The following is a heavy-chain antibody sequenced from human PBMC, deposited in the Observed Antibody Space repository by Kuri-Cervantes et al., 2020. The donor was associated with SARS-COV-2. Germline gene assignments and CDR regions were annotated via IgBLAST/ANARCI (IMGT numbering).Heavy chain of an antibody. CDR2: IIPIFGTA. J-gene: IGHJ3*02. CDR3: VRDRRGATRPDAFDI. V-gene: IGHV1-69*13. CDR1: GGTFSSYA. Sequence: SVKVSCKASGGTFSSYAISWVRQAPGQGLEWMGGIIPIFGTANYAQKFQGRVTITADESTSTAYMELSSLRSEDTAVYYCVRDRRGATRPDAFDIWGQGTRVT. D-gene: IGHD3-10*01.